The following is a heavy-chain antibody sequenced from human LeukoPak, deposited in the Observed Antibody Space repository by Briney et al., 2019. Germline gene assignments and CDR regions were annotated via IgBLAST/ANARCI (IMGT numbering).Heavy chain of an antibody. CDR1: GGSISSSSYY. Sequence: SETLSLTCTVSGGSISSSSYYWGWIRQPPGTGLEWIGSIYYSGSTYYNPSLKSRVTISVDTSKNQFSLKLRSVTAADTAVYYCARTTEGGYTYGYFYYYYMDVWGKGTTVTISS. J-gene: IGHJ6*03. CDR2: IYYSGST. V-gene: IGHV4-39*07. D-gene: IGHD5-18*01. CDR3: ARTTEGGYTYGYFYYYYMDV.